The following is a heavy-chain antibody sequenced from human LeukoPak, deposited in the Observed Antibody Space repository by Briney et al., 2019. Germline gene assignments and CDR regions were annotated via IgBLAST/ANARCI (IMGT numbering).Heavy chain of an antibody. CDR2: ISSSSSYI. V-gene: IGHV3-21*01. CDR3: ARDWGAKNY. CDR1: GGSISSSN. Sequence: LSLTCAVSGGSISSSNWWSWVRQAPGKGLEWVSSISSSSSYIYYADSVKGRFTISRDNAKNSLYLQMNSLRAEDTAVYYCARDWGAKNYWGQGTLVTVSS. J-gene: IGHJ4*02. D-gene: IGHD1-26*01.